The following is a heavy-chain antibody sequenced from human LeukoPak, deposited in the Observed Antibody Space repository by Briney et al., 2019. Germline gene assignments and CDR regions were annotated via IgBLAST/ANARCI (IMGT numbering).Heavy chain of an antibody. Sequence: SVTLSLTCTVSGGSISGYHWGWLPQAAGKGREGIRRIYTSGSTNDHTSLKSLVTMSVDTSKNQFSPKMSSMTAADTAVYYCARDSFLWFGELPQNWYFDLWGRGTLVTVSS. V-gene: IGHV4-4*07. CDR2: IYTSGST. CDR1: GGSISGYH. CDR3: ARDSFLWFGELPQNWYFDL. J-gene: IGHJ2*01. D-gene: IGHD3-10*01.